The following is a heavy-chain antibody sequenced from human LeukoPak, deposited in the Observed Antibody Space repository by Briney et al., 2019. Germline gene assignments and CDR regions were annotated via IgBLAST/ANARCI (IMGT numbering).Heavy chain of an antibody. J-gene: IGHJ3*02. V-gene: IGHV1-69*04. Sequence: SVKVSCKASGGTFSSYTISWVRQAPGQGLEWMGRIIPILGIANYAQKFQGRVTITADKSTSTAYMELSSLRSEDTAVNYCARDKLRTPFRGYSNDAFDIWGRGTMVTVSS. CDR1: GGTFSSYT. D-gene: IGHD3-22*01. CDR3: ARDKLRTPFRGYSNDAFDI. CDR2: IIPILGIA.